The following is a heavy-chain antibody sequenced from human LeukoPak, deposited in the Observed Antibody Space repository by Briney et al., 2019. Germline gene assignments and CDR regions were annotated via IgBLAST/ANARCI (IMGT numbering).Heavy chain of an antibody. V-gene: IGHV3-7*03. J-gene: IGHJ4*02. D-gene: IGHD1-26*01. CDR2: IKKDGSEK. CDR1: GFTFSSYW. Sequence: GGSLRLSCAASGFTFSSYWMSWVRQAPGKGLEWVANIKKDGSEKYYVDSVKGRFTISRDNAKTSLYLQMNSLGAEDTAVYYCAKDQRRGSYIFDYWGQGTLVTVSS. CDR3: AKDQRRGSYIFDY.